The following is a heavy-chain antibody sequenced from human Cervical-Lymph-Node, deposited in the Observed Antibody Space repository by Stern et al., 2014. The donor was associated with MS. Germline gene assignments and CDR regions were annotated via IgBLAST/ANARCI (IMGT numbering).Heavy chain of an antibody. CDR1: GYPFPAYY. D-gene: IGHD4-17*01. V-gene: IGHV1-2*04. Sequence: QVQLVESGAAVKKPGASVSVSCTASGYPFPAYYLHWVRQAPGPGLEWLGWVNPNNGDTKYAQNLQGWVTMTRDTSISTAYMDLSSLTSDDTAIYYCARDLGTVTTPGDYWGQGTLVTVSS. CDR3: ARDLGTVTTPGDY. J-gene: IGHJ4*02. CDR2: VNPNNGDT.